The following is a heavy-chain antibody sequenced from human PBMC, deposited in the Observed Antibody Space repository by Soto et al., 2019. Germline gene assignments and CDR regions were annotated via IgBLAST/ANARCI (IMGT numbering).Heavy chain of an antibody. CDR3: ARSIAARPADYYYYGMDV. CDR2: ISGSGGST. J-gene: IGHJ6*02. D-gene: IGHD6-6*01. Sequence: SLRLSCAASGFTFSSYAMSWVRQAPGKGLEWVSAISGSGGSTYYADSVKGRFTISRDNSKNTLYLQMNSLRAEDTAVYYCARSIAARPADYYYYGMDVWGQGTTVTVSS. V-gene: IGHV3-23*01. CDR1: GFTFSSYA.